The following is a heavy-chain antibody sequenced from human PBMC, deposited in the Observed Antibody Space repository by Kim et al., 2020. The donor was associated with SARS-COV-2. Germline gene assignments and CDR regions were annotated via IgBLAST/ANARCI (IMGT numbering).Heavy chain of an antibody. Sequence: GGSLRLSCAASGFTFSSYAMHWVRQAPGKGLEWVAVISYDGSNKYYADSVKGRFTISRDNSKNTLYLQMNSLRAEDTAVYYCARDLEPFDWLLSAGYWGQGTLVTVSS. CDR2: ISYDGSNK. CDR3: ARDLEPFDWLLSAGY. J-gene: IGHJ4*02. CDR1: GFTFSSYA. D-gene: IGHD3-9*01. V-gene: IGHV3-30*04.